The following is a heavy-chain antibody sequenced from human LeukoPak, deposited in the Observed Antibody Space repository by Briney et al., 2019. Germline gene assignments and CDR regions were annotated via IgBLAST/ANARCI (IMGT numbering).Heavy chain of an antibody. CDR3: STEPPRAHYDSGDHRDY. J-gene: IGHJ4*02. V-gene: IGHV3-23*01. CDR2: VSGGGGII. Sequence: PGGSLRLSCAASGVTFTSYAVSWVRQAPGKGRECVSIVSGGGGIIYYADFVKGRFTISRDNSKNTLYLQMNSLTIEDTAVYYCSTEPPRAHYDSGDHRDYWGQGTLVTVSS. CDR1: GVTFTSYA. D-gene: IGHD3-22*01.